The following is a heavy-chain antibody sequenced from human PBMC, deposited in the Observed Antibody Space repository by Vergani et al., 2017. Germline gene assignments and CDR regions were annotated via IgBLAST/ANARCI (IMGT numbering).Heavy chain of an antibody. CDR2: ISDDGSNK. Sequence: QVQLVESGGGVVQPGRSLRLSCAASGFTFSSYGMHWVRQAPGKGLEWVAVISDDGSNKYYADSVKGRFTISRDNSKNTLYLQMNSLRAEETAVYYCAKGGHGGSGWYAPFGPWGQGTLVTVSS. CDR1: GFTFSSYG. CDR3: AKGGHGGSGWYAPFGP. D-gene: IGHD6-19*01. J-gene: IGHJ5*02. V-gene: IGHV3-30*18.